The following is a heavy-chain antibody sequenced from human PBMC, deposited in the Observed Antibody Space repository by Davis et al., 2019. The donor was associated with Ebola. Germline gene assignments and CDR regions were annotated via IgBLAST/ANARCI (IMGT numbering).Heavy chain of an antibody. CDR3: ARGSQGWLGFDY. Sequence: GESLKISCAASGFTFSGYWMSWVRQAPGKGLEWVANINQDGSEKYYVDSVKGRFTISRDNAKNSLYLQMNSLRAEDTAVYYCARGSQGWLGFDYWGQGTLVTVSS. CDR1: GFTFSGYW. D-gene: IGHD3-10*01. V-gene: IGHV3-7*03. CDR2: INQDGSEK. J-gene: IGHJ4*02.